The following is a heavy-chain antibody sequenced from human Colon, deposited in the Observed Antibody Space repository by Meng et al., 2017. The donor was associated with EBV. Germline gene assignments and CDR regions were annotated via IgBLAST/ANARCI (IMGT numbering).Heavy chain of an antibody. CDR3: ARGPGGSYYLYYFDY. Sequence: QVQLREWGSGLLKPSETLSLTFAVYGGSFSGYYWSWIRQPPEKGLEWIGEINHSGSTNYNPSLKSRVTISVDTSKKQFSLKLSSVTAADTAVYYCARGPGGSYYLYYFDYWGQGTLVTVSS. CDR2: INHSGST. V-gene: IGHV4-34*01. CDR1: GGSFSGYY. J-gene: IGHJ4*02. D-gene: IGHD1-26*01.